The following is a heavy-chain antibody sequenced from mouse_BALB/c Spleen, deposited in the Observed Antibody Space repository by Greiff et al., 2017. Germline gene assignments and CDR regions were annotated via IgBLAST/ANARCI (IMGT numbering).Heavy chain of an antibody. D-gene: IGHD2-1*01. CDR3: ARGGNSAWFAY. V-gene: IGHV14-3*02. CDR2: IDPANGNT. Sequence: EVQLQQSGAELVKPGASVKLSCTASGFNIKDTYMHWVKQRPEQGLEWIGRIDPANGNTKYDPKFQGKATITADTSSNTAYLHLSSLTSEDTAVYYCARGGNSAWFAYWGQGTLVTVSA. J-gene: IGHJ3*01. CDR1: GFNIKDTY.